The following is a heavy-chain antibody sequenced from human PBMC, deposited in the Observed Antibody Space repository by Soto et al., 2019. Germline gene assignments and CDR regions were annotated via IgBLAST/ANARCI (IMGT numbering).Heavy chain of an antibody. D-gene: IGHD4-17*01. J-gene: IGHJ4*02. Sequence: GGSLRLSCEASGFTFMNYAMSWVRQAPGKGLEWVSATSGSGGSTYYAGSVKGRFTISRDNSKSTVYLQMKSLRAEDTAVYYCASGFSGDYNSYWGQGTLVTVSS. CDR2: TSGSGGST. CDR3: ASGFSGDYNSY. V-gene: IGHV3-23*01. CDR1: GFTFMNYA.